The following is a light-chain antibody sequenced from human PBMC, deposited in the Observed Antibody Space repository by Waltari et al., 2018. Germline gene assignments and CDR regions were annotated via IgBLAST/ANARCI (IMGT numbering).Light chain of an antibody. CDR2: EAS. CDR3: QHRGYWPPEAT. V-gene: IGKV3-11*01. CDR1: QSISSY. J-gene: IGKJ3*01. Sequence: EIVLTQSPATLSLSPGERASLSCRASQSISSYLAWYQQKPGQAPRLLIYEASPRATGIPARFSGSGSGTDLTLIISSLEPEDFAVYYCQHRGYWPPEATFGPGTKVDIK.